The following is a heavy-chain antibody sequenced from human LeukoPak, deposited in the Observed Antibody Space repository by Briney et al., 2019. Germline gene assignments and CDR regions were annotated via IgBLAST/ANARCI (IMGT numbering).Heavy chain of an antibody. D-gene: IGHD3-10*01. Sequence: PSETLSLTCTVPGGSISSYYWSWIRQPPGKGLEWIGSIYSSGSTNYNPSLEGRVTVSADTSKNQFSLKLSSVTAADTAAYYCARRGSGTYYVWFDPWGQGTLVTVSS. CDR1: GGSISSYY. J-gene: IGHJ5*02. CDR2: IYSSGST. CDR3: ARRGSGTYYVWFDP. V-gene: IGHV4-59*08.